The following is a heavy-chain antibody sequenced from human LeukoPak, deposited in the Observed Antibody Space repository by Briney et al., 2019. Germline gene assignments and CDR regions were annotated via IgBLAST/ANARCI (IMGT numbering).Heavy chain of an antibody. D-gene: IGHD5-18*01. CDR1: GFTFSSYT. CDR3: ARDRGSRRYNNGYSEY. Sequence: GGSLRLSCAASGFTFSSYTINWVRQSPGKGLEWVASISSSGIYIYYANSVKGRFTVSRENAKHSLYLQMKSLRAEDTAVYYCARDRGSRRYNNGYSEYWGQGTLVTVSS. J-gene: IGHJ4*02. CDR2: ISSSGIYI. V-gene: IGHV3-21*01.